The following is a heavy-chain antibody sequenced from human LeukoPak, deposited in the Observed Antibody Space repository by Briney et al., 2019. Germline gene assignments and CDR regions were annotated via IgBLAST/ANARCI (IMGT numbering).Heavy chain of an antibody. CDR2: ISYDGSNK. V-gene: IGHV3-30*18. D-gene: IGHD1-26*01. Sequence: PGGSLRLSCAASGFTFSSYGMHWVRQAPGKGLEWVAVISYDGSNKYYAGSVKGRFTISRDNSKNTLYLQMNSLRAEDTAVYYCAKSRSGSYPDYWGQGTLVTVSS. CDR3: AKSRSGSYPDY. CDR1: GFTFSSYG. J-gene: IGHJ4*02.